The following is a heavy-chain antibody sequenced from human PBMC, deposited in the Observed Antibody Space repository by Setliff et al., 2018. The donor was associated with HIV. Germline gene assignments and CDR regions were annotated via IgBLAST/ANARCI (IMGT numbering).Heavy chain of an antibody. CDR2: ISSSSSYI. J-gene: IGHJ4*02. V-gene: IGHV3-21*01. CDR1: GFTYSSYS. D-gene: IGHD6-6*01. Sequence: RLSCAASGFTYSSYSMNWVRQAPGKGLEWVSSISSSSSYIYYADSVKGRFTISRDNAKNSLYLQMNSLRAEDTAVYYCARRYSSSSTGFDYWGQGTLVTVSS. CDR3: ARRYSSSSTGFDY.